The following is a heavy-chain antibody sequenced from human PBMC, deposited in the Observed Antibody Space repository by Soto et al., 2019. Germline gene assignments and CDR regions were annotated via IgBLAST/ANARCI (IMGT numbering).Heavy chain of an antibody. D-gene: IGHD4-17*01. Sequence: QVQLVESGGGVVQPGRSLRLSCAASGFTFSSYAMHWVRQAPGKGLEWVAVISYDGSNKYYADSVKGRFTISRDNSKNTLYLQMNSLRAEDTAVYYCARENGDYAIDYWGQGTLVTVSS. CDR3: ARENGDYAIDY. J-gene: IGHJ4*02. CDR1: GFTFSSYA. V-gene: IGHV3-30-3*01. CDR2: ISYDGSNK.